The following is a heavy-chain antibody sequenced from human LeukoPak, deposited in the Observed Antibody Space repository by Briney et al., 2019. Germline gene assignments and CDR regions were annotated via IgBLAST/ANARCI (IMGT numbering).Heavy chain of an antibody. V-gene: IGHV3-23*01. CDR2: ISGSGGST. J-gene: IGHJ5*02. CDR3: ARDRGGWFDP. Sequence: GGSLRLSCAASGFTFSSYAMSWVRQAPGKGLEWVSAISGSGGSTYYADSVKGRFTISRGNSKNTMYLQMNNLRAEDTAVYYCARDRGGWFDPWGQGTLVTVSS. CDR1: GFTFSSYA. D-gene: IGHD3-16*01.